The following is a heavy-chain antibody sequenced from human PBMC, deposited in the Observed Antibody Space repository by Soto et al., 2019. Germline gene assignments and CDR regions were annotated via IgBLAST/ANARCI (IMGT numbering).Heavy chain of an antibody. J-gene: IGHJ4*02. D-gene: IGHD2-15*01. Sequence: SETLSLTCTVSGGSITTGGYYWSWIRQLPGKGLEWIGHRYYSESTYYNPSLKSRVSISLDTSKNQFSLKLSFVTAADTAMYYCARTKCSGGSCYSWSLDYWGQGTPATVSS. CDR3: ARTKCSGGSCYSWSLDY. V-gene: IGHV4-31*03. CDR2: RYYSEST. CDR1: GGSITTGGYY.